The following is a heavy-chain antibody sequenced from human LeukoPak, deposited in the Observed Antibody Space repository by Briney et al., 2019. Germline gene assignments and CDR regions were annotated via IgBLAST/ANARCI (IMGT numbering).Heavy chain of an antibody. J-gene: IGHJ4*02. Sequence: GGSLRLSCAASGFTFSNYWMSWVRQAPGKGLEWVANIKQDGSEKYYVDSVKGRFTISRDNAKNSLYLQMNSLRAEDTAIYYCGPSSWDYWGQGTLVTASS. V-gene: IGHV3-7*01. D-gene: IGHD6-19*01. CDR3: GPSSWDY. CDR1: GFTFSNYW. CDR2: IKQDGSEK.